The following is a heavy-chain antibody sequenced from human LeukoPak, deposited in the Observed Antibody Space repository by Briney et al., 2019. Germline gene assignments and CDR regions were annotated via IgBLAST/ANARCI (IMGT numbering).Heavy chain of an antibody. CDR1: GGSINSALYY. V-gene: IGHV4-39*01. D-gene: IGHD3-3*01. CDR2: VSHDGIT. CDR3: ARHTIFCSFFNFSPFDP. Sequence: SETLSLACTVSGGSINSALYYWAWIRQTPEQQLEWIGSVSHDGITKYGPSLGGRVSLSADTSKNAFFMEVNSVTAADSAIYYCARHTIFCSFFNFSPFDPWGQGTLVTVSS. J-gene: IGHJ5*02.